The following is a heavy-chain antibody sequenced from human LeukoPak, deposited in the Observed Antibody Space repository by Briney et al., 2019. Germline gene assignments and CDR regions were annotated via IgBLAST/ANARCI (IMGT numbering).Heavy chain of an antibody. CDR3: AKWGDYDILTGYYVPDY. CDR2: ITGSDGSS. D-gene: IGHD3-9*01. V-gene: IGHV3-23*01. Sequence: GGSLRLSCVASGFTFTNYAMSWVRQAPGKGLEWVSAITGSDGSSYYADSVKGRFTISRDNSKNPLYLQVNSLSAEDTAVYYCAKWGDYDILTGYYVPDYWGQGTLVTVSS. J-gene: IGHJ4*02. CDR1: GFTFTNYA.